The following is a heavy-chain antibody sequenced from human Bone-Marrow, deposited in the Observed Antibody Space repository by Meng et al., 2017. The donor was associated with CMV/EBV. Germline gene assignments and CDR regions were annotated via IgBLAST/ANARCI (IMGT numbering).Heavy chain of an antibody. D-gene: IGHD3-9*01. J-gene: IGHJ6*02. CDR1: GFTFDDYT. CDR2: ISWDGGST. CDR3: ARAWGRFFDWSYTGYGMDV. V-gene: IGHV3-43*01. Sequence: GESLKISCAASGFTFDDYTMHWVRQAPGKGLEWVSLISWDGGSTYYADSVKGRFTISRDNSKNTLYLQMNSLRAEDTAVYYCARAWGRFFDWSYTGYGMDVWGQGTTVTVSS.